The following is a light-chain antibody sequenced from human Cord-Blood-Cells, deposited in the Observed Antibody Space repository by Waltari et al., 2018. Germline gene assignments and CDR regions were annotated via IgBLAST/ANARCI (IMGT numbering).Light chain of an antibody. V-gene: IGKV3-15*01. CDR3: QQYNNWPPWT. J-gene: IGKJ1*01. Sequence: EIVMTQSPATLSVSPGERATLSCRASQSVSINLAWYQQKPGQSPRLRIYGASTSATGIPARFSGSGSGTEFTRTISSLQSEDFAVYYCQQYNNWPPWTFGQGTKVEIK. CDR2: GAS. CDR1: QSVSIN.